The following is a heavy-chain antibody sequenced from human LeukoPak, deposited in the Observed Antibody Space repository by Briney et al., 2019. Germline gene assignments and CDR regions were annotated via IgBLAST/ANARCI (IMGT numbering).Heavy chain of an antibody. V-gene: IGHV3-7*01. CDR2: IKQDGSEK. CDR3: ASNYYDSSGYYDHRFDY. J-gene: IGHJ4*02. CDR1: GFTFSSYW. Sequence: PGGSLRLSCAASGFTFSSYWMSWVRQAPGKGLEWMANIKQDGSEKYYVDSVKGRFTISRDNAKNSLYLQMNSLGAEDTAVYYCASNYYDSSGYYDHRFDYWGQGTLVTVSS. D-gene: IGHD3-22*01.